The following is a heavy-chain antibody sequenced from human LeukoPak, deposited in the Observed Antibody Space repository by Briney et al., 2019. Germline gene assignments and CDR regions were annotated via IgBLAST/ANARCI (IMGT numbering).Heavy chain of an antibody. D-gene: IGHD2-2*01. CDR1: GGSISSGSYY. CDR3: ARDEGSSYPFDY. CDR2: IYTSGGT. V-gene: IGHV4-61*02. Sequence: SQTLSLTCTVSGGSISSGSYYWSWIRQPAGKGLEWIGRIYTSGGTNYNPSLKSRVTISVDTSKNQFSLNLSSVTAADTAVYFCARDEGSSYPFDYWGQGTLVTVSS. J-gene: IGHJ4*02.